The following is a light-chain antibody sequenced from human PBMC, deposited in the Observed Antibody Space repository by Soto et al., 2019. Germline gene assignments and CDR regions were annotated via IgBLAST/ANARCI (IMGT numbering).Light chain of an antibody. Sequence: QSVLTQPASVSGSPGQSITISCNGTSTDFGGYNYVSWYQQHPGKAPKLLIYEGSKRPSGVSNRFSGSKSGNTASLTIYGLQAEDEADYYCCSYAGNNLLYLFGTGTRSPS. J-gene: IGLJ1*01. V-gene: IGLV2-23*01. CDR2: EGS. CDR1: STDFGGYNY. CDR3: CSYAGNNLLYL.